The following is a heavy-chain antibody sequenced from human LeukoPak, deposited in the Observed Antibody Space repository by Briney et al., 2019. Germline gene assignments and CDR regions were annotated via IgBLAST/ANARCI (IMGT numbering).Heavy chain of an antibody. V-gene: IGHV4-34*01. CDR3: ARDSDHIAAADY. Sequence: PSETLSLTCAVYGGSFSGYYWSWIRQPPGKGLEWIGEINHSGSTNYNPSLKSRVTISVDTSKNQFSLKLSSVTAADTAVYYCARDSDHIAAADYWGQGTLVTVSS. D-gene: IGHD6-6*01. CDR1: GGSFSGYY. J-gene: IGHJ4*02. CDR2: INHSGST.